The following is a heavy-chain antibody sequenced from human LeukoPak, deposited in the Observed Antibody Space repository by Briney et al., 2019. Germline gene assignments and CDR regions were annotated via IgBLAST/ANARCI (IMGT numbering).Heavy chain of an antibody. CDR1: GFTFSSYS. J-gene: IGHJ3*01. CDR2: ISSGSSYI. V-gene: IGHV3-21*01. CDR3: ARFPEWELLGSPPP. D-gene: IGHD1-26*01. Sequence: GGSLRLSCAASGFTFSSYSMNWVRQAPGKGLEWVSSISSGSSYIYYADSVKGRFTISRDNAKNSLYLQMNSLRAEDTAVYYCARFPEWELLGSPPPWGQGTMVTVSS.